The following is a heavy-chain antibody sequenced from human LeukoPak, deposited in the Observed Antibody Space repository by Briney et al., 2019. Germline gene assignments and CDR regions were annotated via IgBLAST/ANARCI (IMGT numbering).Heavy chain of an antibody. CDR1: GFPFSSFA. V-gene: IGHV3-23*01. CDR3: AKAPYSGSYLNWFDP. D-gene: IGHD1-26*01. CDR2: ISGSGGST. Sequence: GGSLRLSCAASGFPFSSFAMFWVRQAPGKGLEWVSAISGSGGSTYYADSVKGRFTISRDNSKNTLYLQMNSLRAEDTAVYYCAKAPYSGSYLNWFDPWGQGTLVTVSS. J-gene: IGHJ5*02.